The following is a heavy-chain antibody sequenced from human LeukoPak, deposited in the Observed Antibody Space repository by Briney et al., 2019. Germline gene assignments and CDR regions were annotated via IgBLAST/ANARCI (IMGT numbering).Heavy chain of an antibody. Sequence: SETLSLTCTVSGGSISSGSHYWSWIRQPAGKGLEWIGRIYTSGSTNYNPSLKSRVTIAVDTSKNQFSLKLSSVTAADTAVYYCARGGYSYGYDDDFDYWGQGTLVTVSS. J-gene: IGHJ4*02. D-gene: IGHD5-18*01. V-gene: IGHV4-61*02. CDR1: GGSISSGSHY. CDR2: IYTSGST. CDR3: ARGGYSYGYDDDFDY.